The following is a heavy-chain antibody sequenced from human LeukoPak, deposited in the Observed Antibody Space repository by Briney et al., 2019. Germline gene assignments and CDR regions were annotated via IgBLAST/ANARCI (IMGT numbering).Heavy chain of an antibody. J-gene: IGHJ4*02. D-gene: IGHD3-16*01. CDR2: IIYSGST. Sequence: SETLSLTCTVSGGSISGYYWSWIRQPPGKGLEWIGNIIYSGSTNYNPSLKSRVTISVDTSKNQFSLKLSSVTAADTAVYYCARRGMGRPDYWDQGILVTVSS. V-gene: IGHV4-59*12. CDR1: GGSISGYY. CDR3: ARRGMGRPDY.